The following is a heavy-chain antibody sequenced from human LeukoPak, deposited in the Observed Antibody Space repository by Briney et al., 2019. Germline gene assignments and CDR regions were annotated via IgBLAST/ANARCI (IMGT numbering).Heavy chain of an antibody. J-gene: IGHJ6*03. CDR1: GYTFTSYA. D-gene: IGHD4/OR15-4a*01. CDR2: INPNNGGT. CDR3: ARGFYGGYYYYYYMDV. V-gene: IGHV1-2*02. Sequence: ASVKVSCKASGYTFTSYAMNWVRQAPGQGLEWMGWINPNNGGTTYAQKFQDRVTMTRDTSISTAYLELSRLKASDTAMYYCARGFYGGYYYYYYMDVWGKGTTVTVSS.